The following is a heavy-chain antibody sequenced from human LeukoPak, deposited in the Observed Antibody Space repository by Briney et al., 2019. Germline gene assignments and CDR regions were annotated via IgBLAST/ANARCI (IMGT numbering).Heavy chain of an antibody. CDR3: ARYPANWNYGTYYFDY. J-gene: IGHJ4*02. D-gene: IGHD1-7*01. Sequence: GGSLRLSCAASGFTFSSYSMNWVRQAPGKGLEWVSSLSSSSSYIYYADSVKGRFTISRDNAKNSLYLQMNSLRAEDTAVYYCARYPANWNYGTYYFDYWGQGTLVTVSS. CDR2: LSSSSSYI. V-gene: IGHV3-21*01. CDR1: GFTFSSYS.